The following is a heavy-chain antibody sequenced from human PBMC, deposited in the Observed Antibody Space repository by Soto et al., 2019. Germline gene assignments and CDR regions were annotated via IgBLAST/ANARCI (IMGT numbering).Heavy chain of an antibody. J-gene: IGHJ4*02. CDR1: GGSFCGYD. D-gene: IGHD3-22*01. V-gene: IGHV4-34*01. CDR3: ARGDSSGYYDFDY. Sequence: SETLSLTCAAYGGSFCGYDWSWIRQPPGKGLEWIGEINHSGSTDYNPSHKSRVTISVDTSKNQFSLKLSSVTAADTAVYYCARGDSSGYYDFDYWGQGTLVTVSS. CDR2: INHSGST.